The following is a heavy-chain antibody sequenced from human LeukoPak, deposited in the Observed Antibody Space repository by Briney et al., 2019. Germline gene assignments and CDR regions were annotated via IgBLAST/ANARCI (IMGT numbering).Heavy chain of an antibody. CDR3: AKPPSSYYDFWSGYFIDY. J-gene: IGHJ4*02. V-gene: IGHV3-23*01. D-gene: IGHD3-3*01. CDR2: ISGSGGST. Sequence: GGSLRLSCAASGFTFSSYAMSRVRQAPGKGPEWVSAISGSGGSTYYADSVKGRFTISRDNSKNTLYLQMNSLRAEDTAVYYCAKPPSSYYDFWSGYFIDYWGQGTLVTVSS. CDR1: GFTFSSYA.